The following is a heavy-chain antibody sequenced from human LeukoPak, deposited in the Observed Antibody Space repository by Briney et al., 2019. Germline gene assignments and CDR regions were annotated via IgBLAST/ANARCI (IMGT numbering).Heavy chain of an antibody. CDR1: GGTFSIYA. Sequence: SVKVSSKASGGTFSIYAISWVRQAPGQGLEWMAGIIPIFGTANYAQKFQGRVTITADESTSTAYMELSSLRSEDTAVYYCARDLGYYYDSSGPPGYWGQGTLVTVSS. D-gene: IGHD3-22*01. CDR3: ARDLGYYYDSSGPPGY. CDR2: IIPIFGTA. J-gene: IGHJ4*02. V-gene: IGHV1-69*13.